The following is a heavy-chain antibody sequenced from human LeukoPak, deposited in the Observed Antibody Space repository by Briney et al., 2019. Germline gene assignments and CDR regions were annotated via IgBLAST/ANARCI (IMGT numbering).Heavy chain of an antibody. CDR3: ARGGRSHYDSSGYYPFVY. J-gene: IGHJ4*02. V-gene: IGHV4-59*01. Sequence: SETLSLTCTVSGGSISIYYWSWIRQPPGKGLEWIGRIYYSGSTNYNPSLKSRVTISVDTSKSQVSLKLSSVTAADTAVYYCARGGRSHYDSSGYYPFVYWGQGTLVTVSS. D-gene: IGHD3-22*01. CDR1: GGSISIYY. CDR2: IYYSGST.